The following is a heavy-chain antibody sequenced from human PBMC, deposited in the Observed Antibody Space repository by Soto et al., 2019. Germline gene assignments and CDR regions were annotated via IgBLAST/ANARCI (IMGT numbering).Heavy chain of an antibody. J-gene: IGHJ6*02. CDR1: GFTFSSYA. D-gene: IGHD2-2*02. V-gene: IGHV3-23*01. Sequence: EVQLLESGGGLVQPGGSLRLSCAASGFTFSSYAMSWVRQAPGKGLEWVSAISGSGGSTYYADSVKGRFTISRDNSKNTLYLQMXXXXXXXXXXXXXXXXXXXXXXXXXXXXIPSFGMDVWGQGTTVTVSS. CDR2: ISGSGGST. CDR3: XXXXXXXXXXXXXXXIPSFGMDV.